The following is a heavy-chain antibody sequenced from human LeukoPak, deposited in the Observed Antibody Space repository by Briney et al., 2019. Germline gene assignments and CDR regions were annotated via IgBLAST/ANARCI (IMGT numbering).Heavy chain of an antibody. CDR3: ARIDAVAATPTSFDY. V-gene: IGHV4-59*01. J-gene: IGHJ4*02. CDR1: GGSISIFY. Sequence: SETLSLTCTVSGGSISIFYWSWIRQPTGKGLEWIGDIYYSGTTNYNPSLKSRVTISLDTSKNQFSLRLSSVTAADTAVYYCARIDAVAATPTSFDYWGQGTLVTVSS. CDR2: IYYSGTT. D-gene: IGHD6-19*01.